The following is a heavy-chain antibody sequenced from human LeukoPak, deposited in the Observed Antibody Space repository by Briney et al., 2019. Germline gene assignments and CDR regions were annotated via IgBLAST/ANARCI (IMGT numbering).Heavy chain of an antibody. Sequence: GGSLRLSCGASGFTFSDYYMSWIRQAPGKGLEWVSYISSNGSIINYADSVKGRFTISRDNAKNSLYLQMNSLRAEDTAVYYCARDRPKTSSFDYWGQGTLVTVSS. J-gene: IGHJ4*02. CDR2: ISSNGSII. CDR3: ARDRPKTSSFDY. CDR1: GFTFSDYY. V-gene: IGHV3-11*04. D-gene: IGHD1-1*01.